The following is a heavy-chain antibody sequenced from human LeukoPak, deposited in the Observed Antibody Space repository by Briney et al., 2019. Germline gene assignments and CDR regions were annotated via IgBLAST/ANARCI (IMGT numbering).Heavy chain of an antibody. CDR1: GGTFTSYA. CDR2: IIPIFTTA. Sequence: GASVKVSCKASGGTFTSYAFSWVRQAPGQGLEWMGGIIPIFTTANYAQKFQGRVTITADESTSTAYMELSSLRSEDTAVYYCAREAVRTRIDYWGQGTLVTVSS. J-gene: IGHJ4*02. V-gene: IGHV1-69*13. CDR3: AREAVRTRIDY. D-gene: IGHD4-17*01.